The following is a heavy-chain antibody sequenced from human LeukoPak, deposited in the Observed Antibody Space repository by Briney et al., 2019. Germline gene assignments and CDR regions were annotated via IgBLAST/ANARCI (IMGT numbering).Heavy chain of an antibody. CDR2: INSDGSRT. CDR3: ARSSDLYCSGGSCQRGD. V-gene: IGHV3-74*01. J-gene: IGHJ4*02. D-gene: IGHD2-15*01. CDR1: GFTFSNYW. Sequence: GGSLRLSCAASGFTFSNYWMHWVRQAPGKGLVWVSRINSDGSRTSYADSVKGRFTISRDNAKNTLYLQMNSLRAEDTAVYYCARSSDLYCSGGSCQRGDWGQGTLVTVSS.